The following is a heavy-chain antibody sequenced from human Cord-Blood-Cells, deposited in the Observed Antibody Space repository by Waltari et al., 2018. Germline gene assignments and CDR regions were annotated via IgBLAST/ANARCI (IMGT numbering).Heavy chain of an antibody. V-gene: IGHV1-2*04. CDR3: ARGGAATRRDYYYYGMDV. J-gene: IGHJ6*02. CDR1: GYTFTGYY. Sequence: QVQLVQSGAEVKKPGASVKVSCKASGYTFTGYYMHWVRQAPGQGLEWMGWINPNSGGTNYAQKFQGWVTMTRDTSISTAYMELSRLRSDDTAVYYCARGGAATRRDYYYYGMDVWGQGTTVTVSS. D-gene: IGHD2-15*01. CDR2: INPNSGGT.